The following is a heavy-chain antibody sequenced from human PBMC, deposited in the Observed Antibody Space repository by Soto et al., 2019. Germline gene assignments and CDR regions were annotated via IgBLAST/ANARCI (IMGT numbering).Heavy chain of an antibody. CDR1: GYTFTSYG. V-gene: IGHV1-18*01. J-gene: IGHJ3*02. Sequence: ASVKVSCKASGYTFTSYGISWVRQAPGQGLEWMGWISAYNGNTNYAQKLQGRVTMTTDTSTSTAYMELRSLRSDDTAVYYCARGNDYYDSSGYYFDAFDIWGQGTMVTVS. CDR2: ISAYNGNT. D-gene: IGHD3-22*01. CDR3: ARGNDYYDSSGYYFDAFDI.